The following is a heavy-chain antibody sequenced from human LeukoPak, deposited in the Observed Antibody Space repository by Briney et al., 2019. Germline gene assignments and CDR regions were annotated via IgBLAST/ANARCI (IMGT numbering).Heavy chain of an antibody. CDR1: GGPMTNSEYN. Sequence: SETLSLTCTVSGGPMTNSEYNWGWIRQPPGQGLEWIASVSYRGNTYYKPSLESRVTMSVDTSKNQFSLRLTSVTAADTAVYYCASDYSSSWSGSYFDYWGQGTLVTVS. J-gene: IGHJ4*02. CDR3: ASDYSSSWSGSYFDY. CDR2: VSYRGNT. D-gene: IGHD6-13*01. V-gene: IGHV4-39*07.